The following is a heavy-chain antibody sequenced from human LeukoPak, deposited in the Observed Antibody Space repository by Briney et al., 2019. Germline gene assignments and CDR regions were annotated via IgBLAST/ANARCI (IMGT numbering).Heavy chain of an antibody. V-gene: IGHV4-59*01. CDR1: GGSLSSYY. Sequence: SETLSLTCTVSGGSLSSYYWSWIRQPPGKGLEWIGYIYYSGSTNYNPSLKSRVTISVDTSKNQFSLKLSSVTAADTAVYYCARADGDYGSDAFNMWGQGTMATVSS. CDR3: ARADGDYGSDAFNM. D-gene: IGHD4-17*01. J-gene: IGHJ3*02. CDR2: IYYSGST.